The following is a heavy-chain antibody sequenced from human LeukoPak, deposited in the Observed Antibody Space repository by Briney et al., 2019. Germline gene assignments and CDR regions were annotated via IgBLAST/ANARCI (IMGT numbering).Heavy chain of an antibody. Sequence: GGSLRLSCAASGFTFSSYSMNWVRQAPGKGLEWVSSISSSSSYIYYADSVKGRFTISRDNAKNTLYLQMNSLRAEDTAVYYCARDLRLALDVWGKGTTVTISS. J-gene: IGHJ6*04. D-gene: IGHD3-9*01. CDR3: ARDLRLALDV. CDR1: GFTFSSYS. CDR2: ISSSSSYI. V-gene: IGHV3-21*01.